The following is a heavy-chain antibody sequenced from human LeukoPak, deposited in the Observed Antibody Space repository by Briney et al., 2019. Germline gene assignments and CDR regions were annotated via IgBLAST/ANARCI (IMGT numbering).Heavy chain of an antibody. CDR3: ARALGAFDI. CDR1: GGSITSTSYY. CDR2: ISQSGST. V-gene: IGHV4-39*07. Sequence: SETLSLTCTVSGGSITSTSYYWGWIRQPPGKGLEWIGEISQSGSTNYNPSLKSRVNISLDTSENQFSLKLSSVTAADTAVYYCARALGAFDIWGQGTMVTVSS. J-gene: IGHJ3*02.